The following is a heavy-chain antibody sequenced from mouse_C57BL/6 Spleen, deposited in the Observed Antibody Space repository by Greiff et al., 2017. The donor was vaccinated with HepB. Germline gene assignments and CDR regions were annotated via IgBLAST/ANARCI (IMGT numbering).Heavy chain of an antibody. Sequence: VQLQQSGAELARPGASVKLSCKASGYTFTSYGISWVKQRTGQGLEWVGEIYPRSGNTYYNEKFKGKATLTADKSSSTSYMELRSLTSEDSAVYFCARGGGITTVVEDPYFDYWGQGTTLTVSS. V-gene: IGHV1-81*01. J-gene: IGHJ2*01. CDR3: ARGGGITTVVEDPYFDY. CDR1: GYTFTSYG. CDR2: IYPRSGNT. D-gene: IGHD1-1*01.